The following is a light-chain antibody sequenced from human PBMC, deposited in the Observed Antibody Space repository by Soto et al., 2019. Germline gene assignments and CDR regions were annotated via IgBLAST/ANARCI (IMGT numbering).Light chain of an antibody. CDR1: SSDVGGYNY. Sequence: QSVLTQPASVSGSPGQSITISCTGTSSDVGGYNYVSWYQQHPDKAPKLMIYDVNNRPSGISNRFSGSKSGNTASLTISGLQAEDEADYCCSSYTSSSTHVVFGGGTKVTVL. CDR3: SSYTSSSTHVV. J-gene: IGLJ2*01. CDR2: DVN. V-gene: IGLV2-14*01.